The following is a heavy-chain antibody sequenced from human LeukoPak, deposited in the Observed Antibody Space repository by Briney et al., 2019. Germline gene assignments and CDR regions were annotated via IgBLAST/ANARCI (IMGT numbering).Heavy chain of an antibody. V-gene: IGHV4-39*07. CDR3: ARETMVRGVTDAFDI. CDR2: INHSGST. Sequence: SETLSLTCTVSGGSISSGDYYWSWIRQPPGKGLEWIGEINHSGSTNYNPSLKSRVTISVDRSKNQFSLKLSSVTAADTAVYYCARETMVRGVTDAFDIWGQGTMVTVSS. D-gene: IGHD3-10*01. J-gene: IGHJ3*02. CDR1: GGSISSGDYY.